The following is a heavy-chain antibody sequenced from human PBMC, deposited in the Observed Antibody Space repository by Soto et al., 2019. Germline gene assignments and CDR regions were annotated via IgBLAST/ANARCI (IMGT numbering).Heavy chain of an antibody. V-gene: IGHV3-30-3*01. CDR3: AKVSRPSRISTPDFDF. CDR1: GFILSSYS. CDR2: IAYDGNTQ. Sequence: GGSLRLSCAASGFILSSYSIHWVRQAPGKRLEWVAVIAYDGNTQYYGDSVKGRFFVSRDNSKNTLYLQLNSLRGEDTAVYYCAKVSRPSRISTPDFDFWGQGTLVTVSS. J-gene: IGHJ4*02.